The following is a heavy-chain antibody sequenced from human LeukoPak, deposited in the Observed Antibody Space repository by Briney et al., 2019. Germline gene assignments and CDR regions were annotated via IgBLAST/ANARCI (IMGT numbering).Heavy chain of an antibody. Sequence: GGSLRLSCAASGFTFSNYAMNWVRQAPGTGLEWVSDISGSGGSTYYADSVKGRFTISRDNSKNTLYLQMNSLRAEDTAVYYCAIRTYTSGWYYFNYWGPGTLVTVSS. J-gene: IGHJ4*02. CDR1: GFTFSNYA. CDR3: AIRTYTSGWYYFNY. D-gene: IGHD6-19*01. CDR2: ISGSGGST. V-gene: IGHV3-23*01.